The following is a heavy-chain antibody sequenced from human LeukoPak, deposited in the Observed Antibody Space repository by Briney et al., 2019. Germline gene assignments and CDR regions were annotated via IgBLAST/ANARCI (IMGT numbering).Heavy chain of an antibody. CDR3: ARHGVGSSSWYSDAFDI. J-gene: IGHJ3*02. CDR1: GGSISSYY. D-gene: IGHD6-13*01. CDR2: IYYSGST. V-gene: IGHV4-59*08. Sequence: PSETLSLTCTVSGGSISSYYWSWIRQPPGKGLEWIGYIYYSGSTNYNPSLKSRVTISVDTSKNQFSLKLSSVTAADTAVYYCARHGVGSSSWYSDAFDIWGQGTMVTVSS.